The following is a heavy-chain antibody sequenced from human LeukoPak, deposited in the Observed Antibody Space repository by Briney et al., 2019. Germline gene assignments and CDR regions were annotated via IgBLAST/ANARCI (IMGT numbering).Heavy chain of an antibody. D-gene: IGHD6-19*01. J-gene: IGHJ6*02. CDR2: ISAYNGNT. CDR3: ATGPYSSGWYKAVYYYYGMDV. V-gene: IGHV1-18*01. CDR1: GYTFTSYG. Sequence: GASVKVSCKASGYTFTSYGISWVRQAPGQGLEWMGWISAYNGNTNYAQKLQGRVTMTTDTSTSTAYMELRSLRSDDTAVYYCATGPYSSGWYKAVYYYYGMDVWGQGTTVTVSS.